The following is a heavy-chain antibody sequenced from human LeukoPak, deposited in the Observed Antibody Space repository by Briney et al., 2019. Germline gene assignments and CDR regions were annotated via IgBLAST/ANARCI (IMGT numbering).Heavy chain of an antibody. CDR2: ISGYNGHT. J-gene: IGHJ5*02. CDR1: GYTFTSYG. D-gene: IGHD6-13*01. CDR3: ARDKNSSTWYWFDP. V-gene: IGHV1-18*01. Sequence: ASVKVSCKASGYTFTSYGISWVRRAPGQGLEWMGWISGYNGHTNYAQKLQGRVTMTTDTSTSTAYMELRSLRSDDTAVYYCARDKNSSTWYWFDPWGQGTLVTVSS.